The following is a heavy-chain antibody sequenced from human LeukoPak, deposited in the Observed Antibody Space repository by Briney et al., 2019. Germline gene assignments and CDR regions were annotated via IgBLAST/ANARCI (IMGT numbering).Heavy chain of an antibody. V-gene: IGHV1-18*01. CDR2: INAYNGNT. CDR3: ARDRHIAAAVYYYYMDG. CDR1: GYTFTSYI. J-gene: IGHJ6*03. D-gene: IGHD6-13*01. Sequence: ASVKVSCKASGYTFTSYIISWVRQAPGQGLEWMGWINAYNGNTDYAQRVQGRVTMTTDTSTSTAYMELRSLRSDDTAVYYCARDRHIAAAVYYYYMDGWGKGTPVTVSS.